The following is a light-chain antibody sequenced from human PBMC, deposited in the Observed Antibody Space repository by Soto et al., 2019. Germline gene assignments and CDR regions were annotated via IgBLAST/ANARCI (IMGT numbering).Light chain of an antibody. CDR3: SSYAGSKTV. CDR2: EVS. J-gene: IGLJ2*01. V-gene: IGLV2-8*01. CDR1: SSDVGGYNF. Sequence: QSALTQPPSASGSPGQSVTISCTGTSSDVGGYNFVSWYQQHPGKAPKLMIYEVSKRPSGVPYRFSGSKSGNTASLTVSGLQAEDEADYYCSSYAGSKTVFGGGTKLTVL.